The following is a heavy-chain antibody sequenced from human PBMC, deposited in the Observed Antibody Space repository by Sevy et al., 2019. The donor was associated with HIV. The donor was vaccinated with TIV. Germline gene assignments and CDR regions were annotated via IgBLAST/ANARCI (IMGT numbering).Heavy chain of an antibody. J-gene: IGHJ6*02. CDR1: GDSVSSNSAA. CDR2: TYYRSKWYN. Sequence: QSQTLSLTCAISGDSVSSNSAAWNWIRQSPSRGLEWLGRTYYRSKWYNDYAVSVKSRITINPDTSKNQVSLQLNSVTPEDTAVYYCARGDYFGSGISNYYYYGMDVWGQGTTVTVSS. D-gene: IGHD3-10*01. V-gene: IGHV6-1*01. CDR3: ARGDYFGSGISNYYYYGMDV.